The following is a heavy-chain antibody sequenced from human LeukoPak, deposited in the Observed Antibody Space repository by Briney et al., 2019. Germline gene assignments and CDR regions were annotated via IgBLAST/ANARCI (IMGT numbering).Heavy chain of an antibody. CDR2: IKQDGSEK. Sequence: PGGSLRLSCAASGFTFSSYWMSWVRQAPGKGLEWVADIKQDGSEKYYVDSVKGRFTISRDNAKNSLYLQMNSLRAEDTAVYYCTLAPGSYYPLFNDWGQGTLVTVSS. CDR1: GFTFSSYW. V-gene: IGHV3-7*01. D-gene: IGHD3-10*01. J-gene: IGHJ4*02. CDR3: TLAPGSYYPLFND.